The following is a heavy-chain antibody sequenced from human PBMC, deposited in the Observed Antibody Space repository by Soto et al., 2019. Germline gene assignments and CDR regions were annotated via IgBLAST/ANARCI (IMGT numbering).Heavy chain of an antibody. V-gene: IGHV4-31*03. CDR2: IYYSGST. J-gene: IGHJ5*02. CDR3: ARVGGINWFDP. CDR1: GGSISSGGYY. D-gene: IGHD3-16*01. Sequence: QVQLQESGPGLVKPSQTLSLTCTVSGGSISSGGYYWSWIRQHPGKGLEWIGYIYYSGSTYYNPSLRSRVTISVATSKNQFSLRLSSVTAADTAVYYCARVGGINWFDPWGQGTLVTVSS.